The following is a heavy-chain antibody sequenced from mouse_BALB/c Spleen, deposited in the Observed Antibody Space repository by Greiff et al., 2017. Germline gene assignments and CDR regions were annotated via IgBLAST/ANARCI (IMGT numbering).Heavy chain of an antibody. CDR2: ISSGGSYT. J-gene: IGHJ3*01. CDR3: AREERSAWFAY. V-gene: IGHV5-6*01. Sequence: EVQLVESGGDLVKPGGSLKLSCAASGFTFSSYGMSWVRQTPDKRLEWVATISSGGSYTYYPDSVKGRFTISRDNAKNTLYLQMSSLKSEDTAMYYCAREERSAWFAYWGQGTLVTVSA. CDR1: GFTFSSYG.